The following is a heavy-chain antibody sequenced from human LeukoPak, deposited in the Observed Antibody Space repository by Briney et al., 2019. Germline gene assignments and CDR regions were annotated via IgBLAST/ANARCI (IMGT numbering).Heavy chain of an antibody. D-gene: IGHD2-15*01. V-gene: IGHV1-2*02. Sequence: ASVKVSCKASGYTFTGYYMHWVRQAPGQGLEWMGWINLNSGGTNFAQRFQGRVTMTRDTSISTAYMGLSRLVSDDTAVYYCARDAGYCTGGSCWYFDHWGQGTLVTVSS. CDR2: INLNSGGT. CDR1: GYTFTGYY. CDR3: ARDAGYCTGGSCWYFDH. J-gene: IGHJ4*02.